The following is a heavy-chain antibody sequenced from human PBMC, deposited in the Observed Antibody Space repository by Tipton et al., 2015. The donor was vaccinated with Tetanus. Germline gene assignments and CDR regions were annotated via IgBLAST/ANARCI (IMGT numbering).Heavy chain of an antibody. J-gene: IGHJ6*02. CDR3: ARGPTVTTAHYYYGMDV. D-gene: IGHD4-11*01. CDR2: IFPQFGTS. CDR1: GYTFTNNG. V-gene: IGHV1-69*06. Sequence: QVQLVQSGGEVKEPGASVRVPCKTSGYTFTNNGISWVRQAPGQGPEWMGGIFPQFGTSNYAPKFQDRVSMTADTSTSTVYMELSSLRSEDTAVYYCARGPTVTTAHYYYGMDVWGQGTTVTVSS.